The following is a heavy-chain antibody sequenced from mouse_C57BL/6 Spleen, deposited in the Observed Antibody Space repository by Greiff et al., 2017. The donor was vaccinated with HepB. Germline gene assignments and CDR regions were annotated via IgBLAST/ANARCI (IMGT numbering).Heavy chain of an antibody. CDR1: GFNIKDDY. D-gene: IGHD1-1*01. J-gene: IGHJ3*01. V-gene: IGHV14-4*01. CDR3: TTRYYCGSA. CDR2: IDPENGDT. Sequence: EVQLQQSGAELVRPGASVKLSCTASGFNIKDDYMHWVKQRPEQGLEWIGWIDPENGDTEYASKFQGKATITADTSSNTAYLQLSSLTSEDTAVYYCTTRYYCGSAWGQGTLVTVSA.